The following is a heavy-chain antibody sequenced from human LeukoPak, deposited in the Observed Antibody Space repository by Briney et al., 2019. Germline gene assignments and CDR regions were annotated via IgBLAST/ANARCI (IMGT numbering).Heavy chain of an antibody. CDR2: IIPIFGTA. V-gene: IGHV1-69*06. CDR3: AKDASYYGDEADAFDI. CDR1: GGTFSSYA. D-gene: IGHD4-17*01. Sequence: ASVKVSCKASGGTFSSYAISWVRQAPGQGLEWMGGIIPIFGTANYAQKFQGRVTITADKSTSTAYMELSSLRSEDTAVYYCAKDASYYGDEADAFDIWGQGTMVTVSS. J-gene: IGHJ3*02.